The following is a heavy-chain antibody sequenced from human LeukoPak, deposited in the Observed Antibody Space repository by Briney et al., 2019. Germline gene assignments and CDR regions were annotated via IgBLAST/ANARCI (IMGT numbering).Heavy chain of an antibody. V-gene: IGHV4-34*01. CDR2: INHSGST. J-gene: IGHJ4*02. Sequence: PSETLSLTCAVYGGSFSGYYWSWIRQPPGKGLEWIGEINHSGSTNYNPSLKSRVTISVDTSKNQFSLKLSSVTAADTAVYYCARAQRGRRGYSTFDYWGQGTLVTVSS. D-gene: IGHD5-18*01. CDR1: GGSFSGYY. CDR3: ARAQRGRRGYSTFDY.